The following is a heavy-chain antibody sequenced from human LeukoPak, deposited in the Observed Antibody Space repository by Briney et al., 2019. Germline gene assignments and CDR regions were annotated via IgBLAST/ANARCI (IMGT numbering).Heavy chain of an antibody. CDR1: GFTFSSYG. CDR3: ARDYHDYGDYGFGPFDY. V-gene: IGHV3-33*01. Sequence: GGSLRLSCAASGFTFSSYGMHWVRQAPGKGLEWVAVIWYDGSNKYYADSVKGRFTISRDNSKNTLYLQMNSLRAEDTAVYCCARDYHDYGDYGFGPFDYWGQGTLVTVSS. D-gene: IGHD4-17*01. CDR2: IWYDGSNK. J-gene: IGHJ4*02.